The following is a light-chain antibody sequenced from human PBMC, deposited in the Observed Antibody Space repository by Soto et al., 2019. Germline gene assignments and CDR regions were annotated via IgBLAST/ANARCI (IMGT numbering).Light chain of an antibody. Sequence: DIQMTQSPSSLSASVGDRVTITCRASHDISTFLAWYQQKPGKVPKLLIYTASTLQSGVRSRFSGSGSGTDFTLIISSLQPEDVATYYCQEYNRAPWTLGQGTKVDIK. V-gene: IGKV1-27*01. J-gene: IGKJ1*01. CDR1: HDISTF. CDR2: TAS. CDR3: QEYNRAPWT.